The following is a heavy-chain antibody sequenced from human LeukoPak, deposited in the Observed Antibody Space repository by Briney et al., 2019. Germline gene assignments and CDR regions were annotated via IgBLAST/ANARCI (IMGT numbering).Heavy chain of an antibody. CDR3: ARGLSAIVY. CDR1: GGSFSGYY. D-gene: IGHD2-15*01. CDR2: VNHSGST. V-gene: IGHV4-34*01. J-gene: IGHJ4*02. Sequence: PSETLSLTCAVYGGSFSGYYWSWIRQPPGKGLEWIGEVNHSGSTNYNPSLKSRVTISVDTSKNQFSLKLSSVTAADTAVYYCARGLSAIVYWGQGTLVTVSS.